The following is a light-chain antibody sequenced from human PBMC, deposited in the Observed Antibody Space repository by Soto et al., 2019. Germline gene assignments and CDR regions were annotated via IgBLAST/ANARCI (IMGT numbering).Light chain of an antibody. CDR2: GAS. J-gene: IGKJ2*01. CDR1: QSVSATY. Sequence: EIVLTQSPDTLSLSPGERATLSCRASQSVSATYLAWYQQKPGQAPRLLIYGASTRATGIPDRFSGSGSGTDFPRTIRRLEPDGFAVYLLQPYGSPVPFGRGTKLEIK. V-gene: IGKV3-20*01. CDR3: QPYGSPVP.